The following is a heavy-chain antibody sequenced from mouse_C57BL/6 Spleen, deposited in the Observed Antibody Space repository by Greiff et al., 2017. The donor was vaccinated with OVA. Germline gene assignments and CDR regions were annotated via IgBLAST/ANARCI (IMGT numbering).Heavy chain of an antibody. CDR2: IYPGDGDT. CDR3: ARNYDYDRGFDY. Sequence: VQLQQSGPELVKPGASVKISCKASGYAFSSSWMNWVKQRPGKGLEWIGRIYPGDGDTNYNGKFKGKATLTADKSSSTAYMQLSSLTSEDSAVYFCARNYDYDRGFDYWGQGTTLTVSS. D-gene: IGHD2-4*01. V-gene: IGHV1-82*01. CDR1: GYAFSSSW. J-gene: IGHJ2*01.